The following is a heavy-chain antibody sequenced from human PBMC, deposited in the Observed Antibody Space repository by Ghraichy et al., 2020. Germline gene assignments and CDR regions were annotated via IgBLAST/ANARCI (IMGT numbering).Heavy chain of an antibody. V-gene: IGHV4-39*01. J-gene: IGHJ4*02. Sequence: SETLSLTCTVSGGSITSNSFYWGWIRQPPGKGLEWIVSIYYSGSTYYNPSLKSRVTISVDSSKNQFSLKLTSVTAADTAVYYCARHSRMSGGFYYFDYWGQGTLVTVSS. CDR2: IYYSGST. D-gene: IGHD3-16*01. CDR3: ARHSRMSGGFYYFDY. CDR1: GGSITSNSFY.